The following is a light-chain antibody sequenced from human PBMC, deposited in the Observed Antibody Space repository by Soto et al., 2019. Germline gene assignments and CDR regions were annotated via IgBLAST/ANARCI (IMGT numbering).Light chain of an antibody. J-gene: IGKJ2*01. Sequence: EIVMTQSPATLSVSPGGSATLSCRASQPVSSNLAWYRQKPGQAPTLLIYRASTRATGIPATFSGSGSGTELSLTISRLQSEDFAVYFCQQYNKWPYTFGQGTKLEI. CDR2: RAS. CDR1: QPVSSN. CDR3: QQYNKWPYT. V-gene: IGKV3-15*01.